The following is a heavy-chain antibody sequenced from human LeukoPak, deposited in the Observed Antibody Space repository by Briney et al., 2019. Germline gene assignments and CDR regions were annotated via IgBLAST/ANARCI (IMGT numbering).Heavy chain of an antibody. CDR1: GFTFSSYA. J-gene: IGHJ4*02. CDR3: ARDLEGVLIGFDY. Sequence: PGGSLRLSCAASGFTFSSYAMHWVRQAPGKGLEYVSAISSNGGSTYYANSVKGRFTISRDNSKNTLYLQMGSLRAEDMAVYYCARDLEGVLIGFDYWGQGTLVTVSS. CDR2: ISSNGGST. V-gene: IGHV3-64*01. D-gene: IGHD3-10*01.